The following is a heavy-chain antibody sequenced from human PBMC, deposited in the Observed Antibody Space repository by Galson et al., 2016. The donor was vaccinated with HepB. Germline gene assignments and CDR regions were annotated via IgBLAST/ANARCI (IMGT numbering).Heavy chain of an antibody. V-gene: IGHV2-5*04. CDR3: VRLTWRGRDSRGNLFLVDY. Sequence: PALVKPTQTLTLACTFSGFPLLTNGVGGGWIRXTPGRALAWLALIYWDDGQRYSPPLRCRLTITKDIRKNQVVLTMTDIDPVDAGPFYCVRLTWRGRDSRGNLFLVDYWGQGIRVTVSS. J-gene: IGHJ4*02. CDR2: IYWDDGQ. CDR1: GFPLLTNGVG. D-gene: IGHD4-23*01.